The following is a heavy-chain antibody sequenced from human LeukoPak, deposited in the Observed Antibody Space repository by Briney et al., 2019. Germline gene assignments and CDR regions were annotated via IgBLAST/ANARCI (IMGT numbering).Heavy chain of an antibody. CDR2: ISYDGSNK. D-gene: IGHD3-22*01. J-gene: IGHJ4*02. CDR3: ATYYDSSGYYYLDY. Sequence: GGSLRLSCAASGFTFSSYAMHWVRQAPGKGLEWVAVISYDGSNKYYADSVKGRFTISRDNSKNTLYLQMNSLRAEDTAVYYCATYYDSSGYYYLDYWGQGTLVTVSS. V-gene: IGHV3-30*04. CDR1: GFTFSSYA.